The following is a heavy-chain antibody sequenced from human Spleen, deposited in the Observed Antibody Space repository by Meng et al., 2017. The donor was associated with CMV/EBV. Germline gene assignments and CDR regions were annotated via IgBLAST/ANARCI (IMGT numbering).Heavy chain of an antibody. V-gene: IGHV4-34*01. CDR1: GGSFSGYY. J-gene: IGHJ5*02. Sequence: QGPLQQWGAGLLKPSETLSLTCAVYGGSFSGYYWSWIRQPPGKGLEWIGEINHSGSTNYNPSLKSRVTISVDTSKNQFSLKLSSVTAADTAVYYCARGNSGREWFDPWGQGTLVTVSS. D-gene: IGHD6-19*01. CDR3: ARGNSGREWFDP. CDR2: INHSGST.